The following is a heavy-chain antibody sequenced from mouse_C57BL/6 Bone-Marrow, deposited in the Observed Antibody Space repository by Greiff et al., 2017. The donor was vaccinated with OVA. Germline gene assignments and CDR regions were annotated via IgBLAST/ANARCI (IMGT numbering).Heavy chain of an antibody. J-gene: IGHJ3*01. V-gene: IGHV1-81*01. CDR3: ARAGSSYVWCAY. Sequence: QQSCTASGYTFTSYGISWVKQRTGQGLEWIGEIYPRSGNTYYNETFKGKATLPADNSSSTASMELRSLTSEDSAVYFWARAGSSYVWCAYWGQGTLVTVSA. CDR1: GYTFTSYG. D-gene: IGHD1-1*01. CDR2: IYPRSGNT.